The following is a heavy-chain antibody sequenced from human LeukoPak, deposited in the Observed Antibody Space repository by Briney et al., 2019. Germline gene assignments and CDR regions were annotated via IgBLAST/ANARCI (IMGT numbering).Heavy chain of an antibody. V-gene: IGHV3-20*04. D-gene: IGHD6-19*01. Sequence: GGPLRLSCXASGFTFDDYGMSWVRQAPRKGLEWVFGINWNGGSTGYADSVKGRFTISRDNAKNSLYLQMNSLRAEDTALYYCARGPGQWLTTFDYWGQGTLVTVSS. J-gene: IGHJ4*02. CDR3: ARGPGQWLTTFDY. CDR1: GFTFDDYG. CDR2: INWNGGST.